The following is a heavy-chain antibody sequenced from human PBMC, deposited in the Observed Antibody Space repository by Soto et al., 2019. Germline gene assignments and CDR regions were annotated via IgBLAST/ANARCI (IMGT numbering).Heavy chain of an antibody. V-gene: IGHV3-74*01. Sequence: GGSLRLSCAASGFTFSSYWMHWVRQAPGQGLVLVSRINSDGSSPSYADSVKGRFTISRDNAKNTLYLQMNSLRAEDTAVYYCAREGLTGDFWSGYFRQINWFDPWGQGTLVTVSS. CDR1: GFTFSSYW. J-gene: IGHJ5*02. CDR2: INSDGSSP. D-gene: IGHD3-3*01. CDR3: AREGLTGDFWSGYFRQINWFDP.